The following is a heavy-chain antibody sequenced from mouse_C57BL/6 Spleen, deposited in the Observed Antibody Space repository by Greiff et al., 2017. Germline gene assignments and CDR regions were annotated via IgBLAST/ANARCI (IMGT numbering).Heavy chain of an antibody. J-gene: IGHJ3*01. Sequence: QVQLKQPGAELVKPGASVKLSCKASGYTFTSYWMHWVKQRPGRGLEWIGRIDPNSGGTKYNEKFKSKATLTVDKPSSTAYMQLSSLTSEDSAVYYCASEDYYGSSPPWFAYWGQGTLVTVSA. V-gene: IGHV1-72*01. CDR3: ASEDYYGSSPPWFAY. CDR1: GYTFTSYW. D-gene: IGHD1-1*01. CDR2: IDPNSGGT.